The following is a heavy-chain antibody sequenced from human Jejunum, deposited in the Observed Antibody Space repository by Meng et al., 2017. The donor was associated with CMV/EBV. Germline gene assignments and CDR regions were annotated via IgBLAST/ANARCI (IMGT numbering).Heavy chain of an antibody. D-gene: IGHD2-2*01. CDR1: SYY. J-gene: IGHJ5*02. Sequence: SYYLGWVRPAPGQGLAWMGIINPDGGFTNYAQKFQGKVTMTRDTSTSTVYMELSSLRSEDTAVYYCTRGRLLGYCSTTSCPNNWFDPWGQGTLVTVSS. CDR3: TRGRLLGYCSTTSCPNNWFDP. V-gene: IGHV1-46*01. CDR2: INPDGGFT.